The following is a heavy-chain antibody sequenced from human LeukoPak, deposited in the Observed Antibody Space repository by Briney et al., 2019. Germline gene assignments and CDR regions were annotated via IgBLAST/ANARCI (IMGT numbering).Heavy chain of an antibody. V-gene: IGHV4-59*06. CDR1: GGSISSYY. J-gene: IGHJ4*02. D-gene: IGHD6-13*01. CDR3: ARDRGIAAAGTFDY. CDR2: IYYSGST. Sequence: SETLSLTCTVSGGSISSYYWSWIRQHPGKGLEWIGYIYYSGSTYYNPSLKSRVTISVDTSKNQFSLKLSSVTAADTAVYYCARDRGIAAAGTFDYWGQGTLVTVSS.